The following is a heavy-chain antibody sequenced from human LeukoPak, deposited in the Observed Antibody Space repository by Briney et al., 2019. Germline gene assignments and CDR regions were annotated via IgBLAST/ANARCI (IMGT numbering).Heavy chain of an antibody. J-gene: IGHJ6*02. CDR1: EYTFTSYD. Sequence: GASVKVSCKASEYTFTSYDINWVRQATGQGLEWMGWMSPNNGNTAYAQKFQGRVTMTRNTSISTAYMELSSLRSEDTAVYYCARDIGYYYGMDVWGQGTTVTVSS. V-gene: IGHV1-8*01. CDR3: ARDIGYYYGMDV. D-gene: IGHD5-12*01. CDR2: MSPNNGNT.